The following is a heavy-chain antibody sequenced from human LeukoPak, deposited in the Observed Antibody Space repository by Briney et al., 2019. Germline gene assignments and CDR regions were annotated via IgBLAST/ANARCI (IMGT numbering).Heavy chain of an antibody. J-gene: IGHJ4*02. Sequence: GGSLRLSCAASRFTSSSYSMNWVRQAPGQGLEWVSSISRDSNYIYYADSVKGRFTISRDNAKNSLYLQMNSLRAEDTAVYYCARGPPFDFWGQGTLVTVSS. CDR2: ISRDSNYI. CDR3: ARGPPFDF. CDR1: RFTSSSYS. V-gene: IGHV3-21*01.